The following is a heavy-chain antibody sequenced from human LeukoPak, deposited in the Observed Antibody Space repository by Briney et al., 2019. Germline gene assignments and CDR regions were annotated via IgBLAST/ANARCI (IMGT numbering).Heavy chain of an antibody. Sequence: GGSLRLSCAASGFTFSSYAMSWVRQAPGKGLEWVSAISGSGGSTYYADSVKGRFTISRDNSKNTLYLQMNSLRAEDTAVYYCAEGADYYDSRGYYYGEYFQHLGPGTLV. J-gene: IGHJ1*01. CDR3: AEGADYYDSRGYYYGEYFQH. V-gene: IGHV3-23*01. CDR2: ISGSGGST. CDR1: GFTFSSYA. D-gene: IGHD3-22*01.